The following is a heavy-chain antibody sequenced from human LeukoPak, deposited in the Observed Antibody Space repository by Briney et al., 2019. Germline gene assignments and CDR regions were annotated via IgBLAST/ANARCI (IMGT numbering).Heavy chain of an antibody. CDR2: IYPGDSDT. CDR1: GYSFTSYW. D-gene: IGHD4-17*01. J-gene: IGHJ3*02. Sequence: GESLKISCKGSGYSFTSYWIGWVRQMPGKGLEWMGIIYPGDSDTRYSPSFQGQVTISADKSISTAYLQWSSLKASDTAMYYCARPFFMTTVTTGAFDIWGQGTRVTVSS. V-gene: IGHV5-51*01. CDR3: ARPFFMTTVTTGAFDI.